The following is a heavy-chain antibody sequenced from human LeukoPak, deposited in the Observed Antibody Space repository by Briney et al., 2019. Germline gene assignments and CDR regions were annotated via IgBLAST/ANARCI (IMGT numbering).Heavy chain of an antibody. CDR3: ARGWALAGNPNWFDP. D-gene: IGHD6-19*01. Sequence: GGSLRLSCAASGFTFTNYAIHWVRQAPGRGLGWVAVIWHDGSEKHYEDSVKGRFTISRDNSKNTLYLQMNSLRAEDTAVYYCARGWALAGNPNWFDPWGQGTLVTVSS. V-gene: IGHV3-33*01. CDR1: GFTFTNYA. J-gene: IGHJ5*02. CDR2: IWHDGSEK.